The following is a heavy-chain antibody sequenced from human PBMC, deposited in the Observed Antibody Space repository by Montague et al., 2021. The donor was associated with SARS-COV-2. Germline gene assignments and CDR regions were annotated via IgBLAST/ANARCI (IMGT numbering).Heavy chain of an antibody. V-gene: IGHV4-34*01. CDR3: ARFAYRLLIIASYYGMDD. CDR2: ISHSGST. D-gene: IGHD2-2*01. J-gene: IGHJ6*02. CDR1: GGSFSGYY. Sequence: SETLSLTCAVYGGSFSGYYWSWIRQPPGKGLEWIGEISHSGSTNYNPSLKSRVTISIDTSKNQFSLKLSSVTAADTAVYYCARFAYRLLIIASYYGMDDWGQRAPVTVS.